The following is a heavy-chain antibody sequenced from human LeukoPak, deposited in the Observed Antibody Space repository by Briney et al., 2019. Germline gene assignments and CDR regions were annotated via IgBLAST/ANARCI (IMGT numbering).Heavy chain of an antibody. V-gene: IGHV3-48*03. CDR2: ISSSGSTI. J-gene: IGHJ6*02. CDR3: ARYDPAGGSSWYPYGMDV. CDR1: GFTFSSYE. D-gene: IGHD6-13*01. Sequence: PGGSLRLSCAASGFTFSSYEMNWVRQAPGKGLEWVSYISSSGSTIYYADSVKGRFTISRDNAKNSLYLQMDSLRAEDTAVYYCARYDPAGGSSWYPYGMDVWGQGTTVTVSS.